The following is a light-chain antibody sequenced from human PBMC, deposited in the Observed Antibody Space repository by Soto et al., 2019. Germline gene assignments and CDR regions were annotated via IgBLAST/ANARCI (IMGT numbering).Light chain of an antibody. CDR2: EVN. Sequence: QSVLTQPASVSGSPGQSITISCTGTSSDIGGYKYVSWYQHHPGRAPKFIIYEVNNRPSGVSNRFSGSKSGNTASLTISGLQAEDEADYYCSSYTSSSTLVVFGGGTKLTVL. V-gene: IGLV2-14*01. J-gene: IGLJ2*01. CDR1: SSDIGGYKY. CDR3: SSYTSSSTLVV.